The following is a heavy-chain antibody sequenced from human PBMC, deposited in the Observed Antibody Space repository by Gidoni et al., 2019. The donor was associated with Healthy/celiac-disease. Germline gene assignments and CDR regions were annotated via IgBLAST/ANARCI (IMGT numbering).Heavy chain of an antibody. CDR2: IYYSGST. CDR3: ARLLEQLSFDY. J-gene: IGHJ4*02. D-gene: IGHD6-6*01. Sequence: QLQLQESGPGLVKPSETLSRTCNVSGGSISSSSYYWGWIRQPPGKGLEWIGSIYYSGSTYYNPSLKRRVTISVDTSKTQFSLKLSSVTAADTAVYYCARLLEQLSFDYWGQGTLVTVSS. CDR1: GGSISSSSYY. V-gene: IGHV4-39*01.